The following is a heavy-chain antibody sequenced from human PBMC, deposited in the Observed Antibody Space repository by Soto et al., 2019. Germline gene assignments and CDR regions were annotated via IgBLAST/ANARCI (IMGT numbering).Heavy chain of an antibody. CDR2: ISAYSGNT. J-gene: IGHJ4*02. V-gene: IGHV1-18*01. CDR1: GYTFTTFG. CDR3: ARAYCSGGSCYLDY. D-gene: IGHD2-15*01. Sequence: QVQLVQSGGEVKKPGAAVKVSCKASGYTFTTFGIGWVRQAPGQGRERMGWISAYSGNTEYPQKLQGRVTMTIDTSTSTTYMELRSLRSDDTAVYYCARAYCSGGSCYLDYWGQGALVTVSS.